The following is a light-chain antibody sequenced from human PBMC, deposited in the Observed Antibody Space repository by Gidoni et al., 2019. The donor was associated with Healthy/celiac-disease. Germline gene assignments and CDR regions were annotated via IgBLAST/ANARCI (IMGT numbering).Light chain of an antibody. J-gene: IGKJ2*01. V-gene: IGKV1-39*01. CDR3: QQSYSTLGYT. CDR1: QSISSY. CDR2: AAS. Sequence: RVTITCRASQSISSYLNWYQQKPGKAPKLLIYAASSLQSGVPSRFSGSGSGTDFTLTISSLQPEDFATYYCQQSYSTLGYTFGQGTKLEIK.